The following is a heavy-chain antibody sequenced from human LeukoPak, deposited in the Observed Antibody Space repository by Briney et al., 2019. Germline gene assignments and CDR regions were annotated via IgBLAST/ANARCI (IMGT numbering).Heavy chain of an antibody. J-gene: IGHJ4*02. CDR3: AKSGSGRYQLLLGVDF. V-gene: IGHV3-23*01. Sequence: PGGSLTLSCAASGFTFSSYAMSWVRQAPGKGLEWVSDINGSGGTTYYADSVKGRLTISRDNSKNTLYLQMNSLRAEDTAVYYCAKSGSGRYQLLLGVDFWGQGTLVTVSS. D-gene: IGHD2-2*01. CDR2: INGSGGTT. CDR1: GFTFSSYA.